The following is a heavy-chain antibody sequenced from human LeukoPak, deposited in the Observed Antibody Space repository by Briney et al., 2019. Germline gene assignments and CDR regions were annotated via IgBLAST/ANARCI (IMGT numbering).Heavy chain of an antibody. CDR1: GYTFTGYY. CDR2: INPNSGGT. CDR3: ARSTSGSSHAAFDI. D-gene: IGHD1-26*01. Sequence: ASVKVSCKASGYTFTGYYMHWVRQAPGQGLEWRGWINPNSGGTNYAQKFQGSVTMTRDTSISTAYMELSRLRSDDTAVYYCARSTSGSSHAAFDIWGQGTMVTVSS. J-gene: IGHJ3*02. V-gene: IGHV1-2*02.